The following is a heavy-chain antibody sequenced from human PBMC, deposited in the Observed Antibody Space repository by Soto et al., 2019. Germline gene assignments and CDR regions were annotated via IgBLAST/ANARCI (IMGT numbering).Heavy chain of an antibody. CDR3: ARVGDGYNLNY. J-gene: IGHJ4*02. D-gene: IGHD5-12*01. Sequence: PVGSLRLSCAASGFTFSRYEMNWVRQAPGKGLEWVSYISSSGSTKYYADSVKGRFTISRDNAKNSLYLQMNSLRVEDTAVYYCARVGDGYNLNYWGQGTLVTSPQ. CDR1: GFTFSRYE. CDR2: ISSSGSTK. V-gene: IGHV3-48*03.